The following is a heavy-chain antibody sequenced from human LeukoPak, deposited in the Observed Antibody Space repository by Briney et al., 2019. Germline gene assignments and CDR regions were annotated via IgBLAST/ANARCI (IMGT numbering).Heavy chain of an antibody. Sequence: GGSLRLSCVASGFTFSSYWMSWVRQAPGKGLEWVAKINQDGSDKYYVDSVKGRFTISRDNAKNPVYLQMNSLRAEDTAVYYCARSVMAPAPWGQGTLVTVS. CDR2: INQDGSDK. CDR1: GFTFSSYW. D-gene: IGHD5-24*01. V-gene: IGHV3-7*01. J-gene: IGHJ5*02. CDR3: ARSVMAPAP.